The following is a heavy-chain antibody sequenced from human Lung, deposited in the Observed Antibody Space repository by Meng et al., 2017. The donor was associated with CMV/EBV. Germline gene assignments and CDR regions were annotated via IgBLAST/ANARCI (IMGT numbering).Heavy chain of an antibody. CDR3: AGEGVYFDY. J-gene: IGHJ4*02. D-gene: IGHD3-16*01. V-gene: IGHV3-30-3*01. CDR2: ISFDGSSK. CDR1: GFTFSTYA. Sequence: SLKISCSASGFTFSTYAMHWVRQAPGKGLEWVALISFDGSSKYFADSVKGRFTISRDSSKNTLYLQMNTLRTEDTAIYFCAGEGVYFDYWGQGTLVTVSS.